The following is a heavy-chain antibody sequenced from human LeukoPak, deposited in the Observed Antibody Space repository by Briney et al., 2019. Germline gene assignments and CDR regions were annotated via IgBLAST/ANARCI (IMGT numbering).Heavy chain of an antibody. CDR2: ISYDGSNK. J-gene: IGHJ4*02. D-gene: IGHD6-19*01. V-gene: IGHV3-30*03. CDR1: GFTFSSYG. Sequence: GGSLRLSCAASGFTFSSYGMHWVRQAPGKGLEWVAVISYDGSNKYYADSVKGRFTISRDNSKNTLYLQMNSLRAEDTAVYYCARARREQWLVRGHYYFDYWGQGTLVTVSS. CDR3: ARARREQWLVRGHYYFDY.